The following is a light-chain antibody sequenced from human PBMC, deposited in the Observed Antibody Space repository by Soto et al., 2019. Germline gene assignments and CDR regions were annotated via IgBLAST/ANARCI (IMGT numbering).Light chain of an antibody. CDR1: QSVSTW. J-gene: IGKJ1*01. CDR3: QKYNSYSPT. CDR2: DAS. Sequence: DIQMTQSPSSLSASVGDTVTITCRASQSVSTWLAWYQQRAGKAPKLLNYDASSLESGDPSRFRDFGSGTELNLTISSQPPEDSATYYCQKYNSYSPTFGQGTKVEV. V-gene: IGKV1-5*01.